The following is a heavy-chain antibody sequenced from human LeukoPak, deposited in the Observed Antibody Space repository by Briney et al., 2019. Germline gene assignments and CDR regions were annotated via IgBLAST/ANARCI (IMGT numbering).Heavy chain of an antibody. Sequence: GGSLRLSCAASGFTFSSYAMNWVRQTPVKGQEWVSFITGDAGDTSYADSVKGRFTISRDNSKNTLFLQLNSLSAEDTGVYYCARTTGNGHWLIQFWGQGTLVTVSS. V-gene: IGHV3-23*01. CDR2: ITGDAGDT. CDR3: ARTTGNGHWLIQF. D-gene: IGHD4-23*01. J-gene: IGHJ4*02. CDR1: GFTFSSYA.